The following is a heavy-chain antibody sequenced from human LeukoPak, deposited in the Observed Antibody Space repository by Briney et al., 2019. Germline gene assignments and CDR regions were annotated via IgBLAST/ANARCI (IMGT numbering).Heavy chain of an antibody. J-gene: IGHJ3*02. CDR3: ATAHVIAAGPGGGYAFDI. CDR2: FDPEDGET. D-gene: IGHD6-13*01. V-gene: IGHV1-24*01. Sequence: ASVKVSCKVSGYALTELSMHWVRQAPGKGLEWMGGFDPEDGETIYAQKFQGRVTMTEDTSTDTAYMELSSLRSEDTAVYYCATAHVIAAGPGGGYAFDIWGQGTMVTVSS. CDR1: GYALTELS.